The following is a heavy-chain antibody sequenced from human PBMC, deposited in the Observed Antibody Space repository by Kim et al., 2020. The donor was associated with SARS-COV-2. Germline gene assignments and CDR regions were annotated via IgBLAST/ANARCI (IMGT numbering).Heavy chain of an antibody. CDR2: IYHSGST. CDR3: ARDWYSSSWYRWFDP. Sequence: SETLSLTCAVSGGSISSSNWWSWVRQPPGKGLEWIGEIYHSGSTNYNPSLKSRVTISVDKSKNQFSLKLSSVTAADTAVYYCARDWYSSSWYRWFDPWGQGTLVTVSS. V-gene: IGHV4-4*02. D-gene: IGHD6-13*01. J-gene: IGHJ5*02. CDR1: GGSISSSNW.